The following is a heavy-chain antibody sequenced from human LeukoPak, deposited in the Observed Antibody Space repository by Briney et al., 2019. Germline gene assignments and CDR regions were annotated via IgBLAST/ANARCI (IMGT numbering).Heavy chain of an antibody. V-gene: IGHV4-34*01. CDR3: ASRITMVRGVRLGSFDY. Sequence: KPSEALSLTFAVYVHSFSGDYWTWLPQPPGKGLECVGEINQSGSANYNPSLKSRVTISVDTSKNQFSLKLSSVTAADTAVYYCASRITMVRGVRLGSFDYWGPGTLVTVST. CDR2: INQSGSA. D-gene: IGHD3-10*01. J-gene: IGHJ4*02. CDR1: VHSFSGDY.